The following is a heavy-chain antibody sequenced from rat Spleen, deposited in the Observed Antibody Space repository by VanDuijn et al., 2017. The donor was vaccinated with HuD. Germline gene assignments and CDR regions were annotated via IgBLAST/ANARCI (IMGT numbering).Heavy chain of an antibody. J-gene: IGHJ3*01. V-gene: IGHV5S23*01. CDR1: GFTFTNYY. CDR3: AREDYYSTIFAY. Sequence: EVQLVESGGGLVQPGNSLKLSCAASGFTFTNYYMAWVRQAPTKGLEWVASINTGGGNTYYRDSVKGRFTISRDNGKSTLYLQMDSLRSEDTATYYCAREDYYSTIFAYWGQGTLVTVSS. D-gene: IGHD1-2*01. CDR2: INTGGGNT.